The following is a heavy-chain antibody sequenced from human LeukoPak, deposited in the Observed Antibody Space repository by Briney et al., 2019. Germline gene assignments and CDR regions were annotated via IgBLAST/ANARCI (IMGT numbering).Heavy chain of an antibody. CDR2: INGDESST. J-gene: IGHJ4*02. D-gene: IGHD1-26*01. CDR1: AFTFNTYW. Sequence: GGSLRLSCAASAFTFNTYWMHWVRHVPGRGLEWVSRINGDESSTNYADSVKGRFTISRDNAKDTLYLHMNSLTAEDTAVYYCARGARWAYYFDYWGQGTLVTVSS. CDR3: ARGARWAYYFDY. V-gene: IGHV3-74*01.